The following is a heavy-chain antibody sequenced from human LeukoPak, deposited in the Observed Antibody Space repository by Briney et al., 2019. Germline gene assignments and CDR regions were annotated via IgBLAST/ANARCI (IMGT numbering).Heavy chain of an antibody. D-gene: IGHD1-26*01. Sequence: SETLSLTCTVSGGSISSGGYYWSWIRQHPGKGLEWIGYIYYSGSTNYNPSLKSRVTISVDTSKNQFSLKLSSVTAADTAVYYCARLARSGSYYLDYWGQGTLVTVSS. V-gene: IGHV4-61*08. CDR3: ARLARSGSYYLDY. CDR1: GGSISSGGYY. CDR2: IYYSGST. J-gene: IGHJ4*02.